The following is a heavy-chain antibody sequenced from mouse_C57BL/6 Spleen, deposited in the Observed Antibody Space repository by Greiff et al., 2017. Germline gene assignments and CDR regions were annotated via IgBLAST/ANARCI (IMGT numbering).Heavy chain of an antibody. D-gene: IGHD1-1*01. CDR1: GYTFTSYW. CDR3: ARSPQIYYYGSASLYFDY. V-gene: IGHV1-64*01. Sequence: QVQLQQPGAELVKPGASVKLSCKASGYTFTSYWMPWVKQRPGQGLEWIGMIPPNSGSTNYNEKFKSKATLTVDKSSSTAYMQLSSLTSEDSAVYYCARSPQIYYYGSASLYFDYWGQGTTLTVSS. CDR2: IPPNSGST. J-gene: IGHJ2*01.